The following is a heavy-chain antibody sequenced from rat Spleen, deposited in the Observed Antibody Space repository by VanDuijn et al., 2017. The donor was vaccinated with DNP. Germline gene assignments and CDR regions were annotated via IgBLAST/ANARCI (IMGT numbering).Heavy chain of an antibody. V-gene: IGHV5-7*01. J-gene: IGHJ1*01. D-gene: IGHD1-2*01. CDR2: ISSDGSST. Sequence: EVQLVESGGGLVQPGRSLKLSCAASGFTFSDYHMAWVRQAPRQGLEWLATISSDGSSTYYRDSVKGRFTISRDNVRTTLYLQMDSLRSEDTATYYCTRWSSSHWYFDFWGPGTMVTVSS. CDR3: TRWSSSHWYFDF. CDR1: GFTFSDYH.